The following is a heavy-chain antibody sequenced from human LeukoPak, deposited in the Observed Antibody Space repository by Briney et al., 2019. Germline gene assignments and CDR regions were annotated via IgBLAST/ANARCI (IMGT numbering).Heavy chain of an antibody. Sequence: SETLSLTCAVYGGSFSGYYWSWIRQPPGKGLEWIGEINHSGSTNNNPSLKSRVTISVATSKNQFSLKLSSVTAADTAVYYCARGRRLTIFGVAASNRRSNWFGPWGQGTLVTVSS. V-gene: IGHV4-34*01. CDR3: ARGRRLTIFGVAASNRRSNWFGP. CDR1: GGSFSGYY. CDR2: INHSGST. J-gene: IGHJ5*02. D-gene: IGHD3-3*01.